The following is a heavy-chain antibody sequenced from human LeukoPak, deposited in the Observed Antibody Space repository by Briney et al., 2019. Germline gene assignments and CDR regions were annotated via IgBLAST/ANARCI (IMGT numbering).Heavy chain of an antibody. CDR1: GFTFSSYW. CDR2: IKQDGSEK. CDR3: ARGEGCNSGSYEMDY. D-gene: IGHD3-10*01. Sequence: GGSLRLSCAASGFTFSSYWMSWVRQAPGKGLEWVANIKQDGSEKYYVDSVKGRFTISRDNAKNSLYLQMNSLRAEDSAVYYCARGEGCNSGSYEMDYWGQGTLVTVSA. V-gene: IGHV3-7*01. J-gene: IGHJ4*02.